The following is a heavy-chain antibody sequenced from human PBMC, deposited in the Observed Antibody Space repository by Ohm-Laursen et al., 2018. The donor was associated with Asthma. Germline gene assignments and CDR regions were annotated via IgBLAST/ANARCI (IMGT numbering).Heavy chain of an antibody. CDR1: GFTFSSNS. CDR3: ARDVMEWYLPAFDF. CDR2: ISNDGSKK. V-gene: IGHV3-30*04. J-gene: IGHJ4*02. Sequence: SLRLSCTASGFTFSSNSMHWVRQAPGKGLEWVAVISNDGSKKYYADSVKGRFTVSRDDSKNTLYLQMNSLRPDDTAVYYCARDVMEWYLPAFDFWGQGTLVTVSS. D-gene: IGHD3-3*01.